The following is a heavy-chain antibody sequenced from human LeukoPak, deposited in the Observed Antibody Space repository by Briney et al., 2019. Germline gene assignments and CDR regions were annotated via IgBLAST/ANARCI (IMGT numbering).Heavy chain of an antibody. D-gene: IGHD3-22*01. CDR1: GFTFSSYE. CDR2: ISSSGSTI. Sequence: GSLRLSCAASGFTFSSYEMNWVRQAPGKGLEWVSYISSSGSTIYYADSVKGRFTISRDNSKNTLYLQMDSLRAEDTAVYFCAKRDSNRAFDLWGQGTMVTVSS. J-gene: IGHJ3*01. V-gene: IGHV3-48*03. CDR3: AKRDSNRAFDL.